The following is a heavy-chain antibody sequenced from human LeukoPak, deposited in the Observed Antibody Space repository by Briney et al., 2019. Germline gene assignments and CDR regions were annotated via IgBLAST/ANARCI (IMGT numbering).Heavy chain of an antibody. D-gene: IGHD1/OR15-1a*01. CDR2: IYYSGGT. CDR3: ARGTYNWNNGDYHNYGIDV. J-gene: IGHJ6*02. Sequence: PSETLSLTCTVSGGSISSGGYYWTWIRQHPGKGLEWIGYIYYSGGTYYNPSLKSRVTISVDTSKNQLSLRINSVTAADTAVYYCARGTYNWNNGDYHNYGIDVWGQGTTVTVAS. V-gene: IGHV4-31*03. CDR1: GGSISSGGYY.